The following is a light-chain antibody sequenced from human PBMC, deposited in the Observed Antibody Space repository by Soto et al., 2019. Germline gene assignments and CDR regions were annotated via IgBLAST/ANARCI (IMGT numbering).Light chain of an antibody. Sequence: DIQMTQSPSSLSASVGDRVTITCRASQTIDSFLNWYQQRPEKAPKLLIHAASNLQDGVPSRFSGGGSETDFTLTISSLQPEDFASYYCQQSYSFPPTFGQGTKLEI. CDR2: AAS. V-gene: IGKV1-39*01. CDR1: QTIDSF. J-gene: IGKJ2*01. CDR3: QQSYSFPPT.